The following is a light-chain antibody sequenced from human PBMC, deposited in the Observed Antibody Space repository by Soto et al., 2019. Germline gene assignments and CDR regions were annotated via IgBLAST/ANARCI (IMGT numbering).Light chain of an antibody. Sequence: EIVLTQSPATLSLSPGERATLSCRASQSISNYLAWYQQNSGQAPRLLIYDASNRATDIPARFSGSGSGTDFTLTSSSLEPEDFAVYYCQQRSDWPRTFGQGTKLEIK. J-gene: IGKJ2*01. CDR3: QQRSDWPRT. CDR2: DAS. CDR1: QSISNY. V-gene: IGKV3-11*01.